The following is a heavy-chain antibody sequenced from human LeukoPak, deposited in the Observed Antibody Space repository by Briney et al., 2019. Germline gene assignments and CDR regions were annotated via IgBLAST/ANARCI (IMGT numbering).Heavy chain of an antibody. CDR2: ISPYNGNT. CDR1: GYTCTSYG. D-gene: IGHD2-21*01. J-gene: IGHJ4*02. CDR3: ARDRQCGY. Sequence: ASVKLSCKSSGYTCTSYGISRVRHAPGQGLEWMGWISPYNGNTNYAPKLQGRLTMTTDTSTSTAYMELRSLRSDDTAVYYCARDRQCGYWGQGTLVTVSS. V-gene: IGHV1-18*01.